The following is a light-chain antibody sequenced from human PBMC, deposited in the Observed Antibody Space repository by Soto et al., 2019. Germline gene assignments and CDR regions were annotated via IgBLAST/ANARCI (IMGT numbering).Light chain of an antibody. CDR2: TAS. V-gene: IGKV1-12*01. J-gene: IGKJ5*01. Sequence: DIQMTQSPSLVSASVGDRVTITCRASQDISSWLAWYQQKPGKAPKLLIYTASSLQSGVPSTFSGSGSGTDFTLSISSVQPEDFATYFCQQSYMDPITFGQGTRLEI. CDR3: QQSYMDPIT. CDR1: QDISSW.